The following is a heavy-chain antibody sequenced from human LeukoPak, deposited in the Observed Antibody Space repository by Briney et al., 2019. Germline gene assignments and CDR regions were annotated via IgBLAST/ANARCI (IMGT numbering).Heavy chain of an antibody. CDR3: AKGNKWLVRGVIDY. Sequence: GGSLRLSCAASGFTFSSYGMHWVRQAPGKGLEWVAFIRYDGSNKYYADSVKGRFTISRDNSKNTLYLQMNSLRAEDTAVYYCAKGNKWLVRGVIDYWGQGTMVTVSS. D-gene: IGHD6-19*01. CDR2: IRYDGSNK. J-gene: IGHJ3*01. CDR1: GFTFSSYG. V-gene: IGHV3-30*02.